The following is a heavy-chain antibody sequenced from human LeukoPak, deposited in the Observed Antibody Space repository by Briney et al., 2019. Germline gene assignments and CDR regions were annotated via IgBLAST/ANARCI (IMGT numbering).Heavy chain of an antibody. CDR1: GFTFRSHA. Sequence: GGSLRLSCVGSGFTFRSHAMSWVRQAPEKGLEFVSGIYENGGTTYYADSVKGRFTISRDNSKNTLYLQMNSLRAEDTAVYYCARSPSNYDFWSGYSSTDYWGQGTLVTVSS. D-gene: IGHD3-3*01. V-gene: IGHV3-23*01. J-gene: IGHJ4*02. CDR2: IYENGGTT. CDR3: ARSPSNYDFWSGYSSTDY.